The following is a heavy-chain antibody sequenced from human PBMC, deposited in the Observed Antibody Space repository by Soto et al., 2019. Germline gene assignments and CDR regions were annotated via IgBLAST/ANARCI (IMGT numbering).Heavy chain of an antibody. Sequence: SETLSLTCTVSGGSISSSSYYWGWIRQPPGKGLEWIGSIYYSGSTYYNPSLKSRVTISVDTSKNQFSLKLSSVTAADTAVYYCARTVSIHADGTRWLDTWGQGTLVTVSS. D-gene: IGHD1-1*01. CDR1: GGSISSSSYY. CDR2: IYYSGST. J-gene: IGHJ5*02. CDR3: ARTVSIHADGTRWLDT. V-gene: IGHV4-39*07.